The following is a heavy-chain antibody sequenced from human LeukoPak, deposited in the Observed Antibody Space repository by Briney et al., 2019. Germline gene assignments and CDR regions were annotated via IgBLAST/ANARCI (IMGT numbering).Heavy chain of an antibody. D-gene: IGHD3-10*01. CDR2: INQDGSEK. Sequence: GGSLRLSCAASGFTFSSYWMSWVRQAPGKGLEWVANINQDGSEKYYVDSVNGRFTISRDNAKNSLYLQMNSLRAEDTAVYYCARVGGSGSSIGPFDYWGQGTLVTVSS. CDR3: ARVGGSGSSIGPFDY. J-gene: IGHJ4*02. V-gene: IGHV3-7*01. CDR1: GFTFSSYW.